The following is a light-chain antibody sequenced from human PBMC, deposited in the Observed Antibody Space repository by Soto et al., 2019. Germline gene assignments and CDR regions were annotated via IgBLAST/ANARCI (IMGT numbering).Light chain of an antibody. CDR3: SSYTSSSTQV. CDR1: SSDVGGYNY. CDR2: DVS. J-gene: IGLJ1*01. V-gene: IGLV2-14*03. Sequence: QSALPQPASVSGSPGQSITISCTGTSSDVGGYNYVSWYQHHPGKAPKLMIYDVSNRPSGVSNRFSGSRSGNTASLTISGLQAEDEADYYCSSYTSSSTQVFGTGTKLTVL.